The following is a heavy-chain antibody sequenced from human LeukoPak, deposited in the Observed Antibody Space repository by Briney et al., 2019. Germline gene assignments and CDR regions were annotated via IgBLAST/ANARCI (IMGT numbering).Heavy chain of an antibody. CDR1: GFTVSSTY. D-gene: IGHD2-2*01. V-gene: IGHV3-66*01. CDR3: ARGVPSRYQLLRGVIDY. CDR2: FYSGDTT. Sequence: GGSLRLSCAASGFTVSSTYMSWVRQAPGKGLEWVSVFYSGDTTYYANSVKGRFTISRENAKNSLYLQMNNLRAGDTAVYNCARGVPSRYQLLRGVIDYWGQGTLVTVSS. J-gene: IGHJ4*02.